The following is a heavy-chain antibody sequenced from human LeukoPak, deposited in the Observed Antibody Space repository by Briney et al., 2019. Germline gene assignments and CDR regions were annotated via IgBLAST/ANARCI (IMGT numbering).Heavy chain of an antibody. D-gene: IGHD3-3*01. CDR3: ARVGWSGSAFDI. V-gene: IGHV3-23*01. CDR2: ISGSGGST. CDR1: GFTFSSYA. Sequence: PGGSLRLSCAASGFTFSSYAMSWVRQAPGKGLEWVSAISGSGGSTYYADSVKGRFTISRDNSKNTLYLQMNSLRAEDTAVYYCARVGWSGSAFDIWGQGTMVTVSS. J-gene: IGHJ3*02.